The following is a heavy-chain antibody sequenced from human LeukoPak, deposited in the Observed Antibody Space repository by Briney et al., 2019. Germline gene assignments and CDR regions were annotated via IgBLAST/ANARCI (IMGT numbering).Heavy chain of an antibody. Sequence: SETLSLTCTVSGGSISSYYWSWIRQPPGKGLEWIGDIHYSGNTKYNPSLGSRVTISVDTSKNQFSLKLNSVTAADTAVYYCARDRPPGLTASWGQGILVTLPT. CDR3: ARDRPPGLTAS. D-gene: IGHD1-14*01. CDR1: GGSISSYY. J-gene: IGHJ4*02. CDR2: IHYSGNT. V-gene: IGHV4-59*01.